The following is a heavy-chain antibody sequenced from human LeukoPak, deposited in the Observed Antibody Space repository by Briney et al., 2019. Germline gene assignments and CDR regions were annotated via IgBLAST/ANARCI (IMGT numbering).Heavy chain of an antibody. Sequence: GGSLRLSCTASGFSVSGNYMNWVRQAPGKGLEWVSVIYSGGSGKTYYADSVKGRFTISVDNSKNTLYLQMNNLRVEDTAVYYCARDRGYSYGVGYFDCWGQGTLVTVSS. V-gene: IGHV3-66*01. CDR2: IYSGGSGKT. CDR3: ARDRGYSYGVGYFDC. D-gene: IGHD5-18*01. J-gene: IGHJ4*02. CDR1: GFSVSGNY.